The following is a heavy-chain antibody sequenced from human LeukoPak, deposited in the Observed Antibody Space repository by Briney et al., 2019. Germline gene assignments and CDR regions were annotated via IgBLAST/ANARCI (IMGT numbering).Heavy chain of an antibody. CDR1: GFTFSNYW. Sequence: GGSLRLSCVASGFTFSNYWMSWVCQAPGKGLEWVSAISGSGGSTYYADSVKGRFTISRDNSKNTLYLQMNSLRAEDTAVYYCAKDREENYDYVWGSYRAFFDYWGQGTLVTVSS. D-gene: IGHD3-16*02. CDR3: AKDREENYDYVWGSYRAFFDY. V-gene: IGHV3-23*01. J-gene: IGHJ4*02. CDR2: ISGSGGST.